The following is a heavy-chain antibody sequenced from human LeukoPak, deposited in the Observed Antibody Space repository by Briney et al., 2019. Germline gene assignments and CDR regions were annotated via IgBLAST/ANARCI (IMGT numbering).Heavy chain of an antibody. Sequence: SETLSLTCTVSGYSMSSGYYWGWIRQPPERGLEWIGSMYHTGSTYYNPSLKSRVTISVDTSKNQFYLKLRSVTAADTAVYYCARVARHDYTYYPGGHYFAYWGQGTLVTVSS. CDR1: GYSMSSGYY. CDR3: ARVARHDYTYYPGGHYFAY. V-gene: IGHV4-38-2*02. J-gene: IGHJ4*02. D-gene: IGHD4-11*01. CDR2: MYHTGST.